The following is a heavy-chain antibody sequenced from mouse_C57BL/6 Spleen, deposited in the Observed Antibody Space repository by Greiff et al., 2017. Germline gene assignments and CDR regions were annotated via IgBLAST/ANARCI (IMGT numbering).Heavy chain of an antibody. V-gene: IGHV7-3*01. D-gene: IGHD2-12*01. CDR2: IRNEGNGYTT. CDR1: GFTFTDYY. J-gene: IGHJ3*01. CDR3: SRYSAYEWFAY. Sequence: EVKLVESGGGLVQPGGSLSLSCAASGFTFTDYYMSWVRQPPGKALEWLGFIRNEGNGYTTEYIATGKVRLTIVRDNSKSILYLQMNALGAEDSAIYFCSRYSAYEWFAYWGPGTLVTVSA.